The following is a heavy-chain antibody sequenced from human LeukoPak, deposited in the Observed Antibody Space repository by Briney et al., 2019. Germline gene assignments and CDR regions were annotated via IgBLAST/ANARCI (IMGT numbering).Heavy chain of an antibody. CDR3: AKDPPGITIFGVVIIRNWFDP. CDR2: ISGSGGST. CDR1: GFTFSSYA. Sequence: GGSLRLSCAASGFTFSSYAMSWVRQAPGKGLEWVSAISGSGGSTYYADSVKGRFTISRDNSKNTLYLQMNRLRAEDTAVYYCAKDPPGITIFGVVIIRNWFDPWGQGTLVTVSS. J-gene: IGHJ5*02. D-gene: IGHD3-3*01. V-gene: IGHV3-23*01.